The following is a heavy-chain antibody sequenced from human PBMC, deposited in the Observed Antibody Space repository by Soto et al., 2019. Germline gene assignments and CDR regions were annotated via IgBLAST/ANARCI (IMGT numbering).Heavy chain of an antibody. J-gene: IGHJ3*02. Sequence: EVQLVESGGGLVQPGGSLRLSCAASRFTFINYWMSWVRQAPGKGLEWVANIKQDGSEKYYVDSVEGRFTISKDNAKKSLYLQMNSLRAEDTAVYYCARVEFIPATGARGAFDIWGQGAMVTVSS. V-gene: IGHV3-7*05. CDR1: RFTFINYW. CDR3: ARVEFIPATGARGAFDI. CDR2: IKQDGSEK. D-gene: IGHD6-13*01.